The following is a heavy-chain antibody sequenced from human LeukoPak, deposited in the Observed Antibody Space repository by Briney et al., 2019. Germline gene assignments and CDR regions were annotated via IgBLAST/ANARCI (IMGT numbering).Heavy chain of an antibody. D-gene: IGHD3-22*01. J-gene: IGHJ4*02. V-gene: IGHV4-4*07. CDR3: ARVTGYMIEDYFDY. CDR2: IYTSGST. CDR1: GGSIDSYH. Sequence: SETLSLTCTVSGGSIDSYHWSWIRHPAGRGLEWIGRIYTSGSTNYNPSLKSRVTMSVETSKNQFSLKLSSVTAADTAVYYCARVTGYMIEDYFDYWGQGTLVTVSS.